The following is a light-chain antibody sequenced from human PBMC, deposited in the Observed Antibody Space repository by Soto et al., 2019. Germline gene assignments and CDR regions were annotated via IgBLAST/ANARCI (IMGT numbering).Light chain of an antibody. CDR3: QHYDSSLRT. V-gene: IGKV3-20*01. CDR1: QTISSSH. J-gene: IGKJ1*01. Sequence: EIVLTQSPGTLSLSPGERATPSCRASQTISSSHLAWYQQKPGQAPRLLIYGASSRATDIPDRFSGSGSGADFTLTISRLKPEDFAVYYCQHYDSSLRTFGPGTKVEIK. CDR2: GAS.